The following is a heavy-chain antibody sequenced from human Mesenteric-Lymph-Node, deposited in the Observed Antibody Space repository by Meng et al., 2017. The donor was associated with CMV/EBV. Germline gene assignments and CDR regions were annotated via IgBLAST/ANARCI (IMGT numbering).Heavy chain of an antibody. CDR2: TSAGGRST. V-gene: IGHV3-11*04. J-gene: IGHJ4*02. CDR3: AKDFSIAARHTFDY. D-gene: IGHD6-6*01. CDR1: GFTFSDYH. Sequence: GGSLRLSCAASGFTFSDYHMSWIRQAPGKGLEWVSYTSAGGRSTYYADSVNGRFTISKDNAKKSLYLQMNSLRAEDTAVYYCAKDFSIAARHTFDYWGQGTLVTVSS.